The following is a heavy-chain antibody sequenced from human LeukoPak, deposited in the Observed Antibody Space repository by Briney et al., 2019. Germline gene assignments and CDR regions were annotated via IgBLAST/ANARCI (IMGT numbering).Heavy chain of an antibody. Sequence: ASVKVSCKASGYTFTSYGISWVRQATGQGLEWVGWMNPNSGNTGYAQKFQGRVTITRNTSISTAYMELSSLRSEDTAVYYCARVVVVPAATGYYYYYMAVWGKGTTVTVSS. D-gene: IGHD2-2*01. V-gene: IGHV1-8*03. CDR2: MNPNSGNT. CDR1: GYTFTSYG. CDR3: ARVVVVPAATGYYYYYMAV. J-gene: IGHJ6*03.